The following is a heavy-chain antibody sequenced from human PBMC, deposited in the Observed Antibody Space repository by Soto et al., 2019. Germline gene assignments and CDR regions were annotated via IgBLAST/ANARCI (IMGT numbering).Heavy chain of an antibody. V-gene: IGHV4-4*07. D-gene: IGHD6-6*01. J-gene: IGHJ4*02. CDR2: IYTSGST. CDR3: ATSLRRYSSSSYFDY. Sequence: QVQLQESGPGLVKPSETLSLTCTVSGGSISSYYWSWIRQPAGKGLEWIGRIYTSGSTNYNPSLKSRVPMSVDTSKNQFSLKLSSVTAADTAVYYCATSLRRYSSSSYFDYWGQGTLVTVSS. CDR1: GGSISSYY.